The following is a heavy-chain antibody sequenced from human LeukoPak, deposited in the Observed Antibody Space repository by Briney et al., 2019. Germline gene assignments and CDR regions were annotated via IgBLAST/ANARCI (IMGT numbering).Heavy chain of an antibody. CDR3: ARDEGIIAVAGTGY. J-gene: IGHJ4*02. V-gene: IGHV3-21*01. CDR1: GFTFSSYS. Sequence: GGSLRLSCAASGFTFSSYSMNWVRQAPGKGLEWVSSISSSSSYIYYADSVKGRFTISRDNAKNSLYLQMNSLRAEDTAVYYCARDEGIIAVAGTGYWGQGTLVTVSS. CDR2: ISSSSSYI. D-gene: IGHD6-19*01.